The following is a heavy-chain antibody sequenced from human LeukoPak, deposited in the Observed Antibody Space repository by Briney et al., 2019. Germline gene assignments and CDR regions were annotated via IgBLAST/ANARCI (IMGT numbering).Heavy chain of an antibody. D-gene: IGHD5-18*01. Sequence: ASVKVSCKASGGTFSSYAISWVRQAPGQGLEGMGGIIPIFGTANYAQKFQGRVTITADKSTSTAYMELSSLRSEDTAVYYCAREIGPRQLHLWGSAFDYWGQGTLVTVSS. J-gene: IGHJ4*02. CDR3: AREIGPRQLHLWGSAFDY. CDR2: IIPIFGTA. CDR1: GGTFSSYA. V-gene: IGHV1-69*06.